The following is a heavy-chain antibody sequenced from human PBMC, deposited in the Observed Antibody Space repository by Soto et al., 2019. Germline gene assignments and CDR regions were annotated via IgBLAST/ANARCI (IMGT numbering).Heavy chain of an antibody. CDR3: ASALTGDYVGFEY. CDR1: GASISRDDYY. J-gene: IGHJ4*02. CDR2: IYSSGNS. Sequence: QVQLQESGPGLVKPSQTLSLTCSVSGASISRDDYYWSGSRQHPVKGLEWIAYIYSSGNSYYNPSLSSRVAISLDTSKNQFSLRRSSVTAADTGVYYWASALTGDYVGFEYSGQGTPAPVSS. V-gene: IGHV4-31*03. D-gene: IGHD3-9*01.